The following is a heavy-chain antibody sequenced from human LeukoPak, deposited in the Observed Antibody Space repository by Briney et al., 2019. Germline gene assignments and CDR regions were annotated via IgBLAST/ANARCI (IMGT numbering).Heavy chain of an antibody. CDR2: ISGSGGST. CDR3: AKTYYDYVWGSDHIADY. D-gene: IGHD3-16*01. CDR1: GFTFSSYA. J-gene: IGHJ4*02. V-gene: IGHV3-23*01. Sequence: PGGSLRLSCAASGFTFSSYAMSWVRQAPGKGLEWVSAISGSGGSTYYADSVKGRFTISRDNSKNTLYLQMNSLRAEDAAVYYWAKTYYDYVWGSDHIADYWGQGTLVTVSS.